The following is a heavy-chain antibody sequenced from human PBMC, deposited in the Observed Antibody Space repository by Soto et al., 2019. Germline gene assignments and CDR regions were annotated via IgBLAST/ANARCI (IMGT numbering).Heavy chain of an antibody. D-gene: IGHD1-26*01. CDR3: AKNSKGYSGSYFDY. Sequence: EVLLLESGGGVGQPGGSLRLSCAATGFSFSGYAMSWVRQAAGKGLEWVSTISGSGASTFYADSVKGRFTISRDNSKNTCYLQINSLRAEDTAVYYCAKNSKGYSGSYFDYWGQGTLVTVSS. J-gene: IGHJ4*02. V-gene: IGHV3-23*01. CDR1: GFSFSGYA. CDR2: ISGSGAST.